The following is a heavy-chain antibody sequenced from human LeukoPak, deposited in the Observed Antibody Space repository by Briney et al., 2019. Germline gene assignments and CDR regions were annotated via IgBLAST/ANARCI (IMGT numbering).Heavy chain of an antibody. J-gene: IGHJ4*02. CDR2: INAGNGNT. V-gene: IGHV1-3*03. CDR1: GYTFTSNA. CDR3: ARSSGGTHTYDY. D-gene: IGHD2-15*01. Sequence: GASVKVPCKTSGYTFTSNAMHWVRQAPGQRLEWMGWINAGNGNTKYSQEFQGRVTITRDTSASTTYMEVSSLRSEDMAVYYCARSSGGTHTYDYWGQGTLVTVSS.